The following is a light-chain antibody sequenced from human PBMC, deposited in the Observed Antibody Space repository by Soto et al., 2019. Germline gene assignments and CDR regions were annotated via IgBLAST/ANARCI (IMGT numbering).Light chain of an antibody. CDR3: QQYNSFSWT. CDR2: KAS. V-gene: IGKV1-5*03. CDR1: QTISSW. J-gene: IGKJ1*01. Sequence: DIQMTQSPSTLSGSVGARVTITCRASQTISSWLAWYKQTPGKAPKVMIYKASTLESGVPSRFSGSGSGTEFTLTISSLQPDDFATYYCQQYNSFSWTFGQGTKVDIK.